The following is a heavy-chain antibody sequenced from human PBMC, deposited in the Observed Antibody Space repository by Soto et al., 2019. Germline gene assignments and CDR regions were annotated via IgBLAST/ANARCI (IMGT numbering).Heavy chain of an antibody. CDR1: VYSFTSYW. Sequence: LGESLQLSCKGSVYSFTSYWISWVRQMPGKGLEWMGRIDPSDSYTNYSPSFQGHVTISADKSISTAYLQWSSLKASDTAMYYCERVVELAAIRRYYYYGLKGCGQGTMGT. CDR2: IDPSDSYT. V-gene: IGHV5-10-1*01. D-gene: IGHD2-2*02. CDR3: ERVVELAAIRRYYYYGLKG. J-gene: IGHJ6*02.